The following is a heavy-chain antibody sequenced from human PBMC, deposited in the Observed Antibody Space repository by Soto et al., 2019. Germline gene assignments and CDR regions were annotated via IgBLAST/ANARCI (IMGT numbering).Heavy chain of an antibody. Sequence: GASVKVSCKASGYTFTSYGISWVRQAPGQGLEWMGWISAYNGNTNYAQKLQGRVTMTTDTSTSTAYTELRSLRSDDTAVYYCARGGPSIVVVTAFDYWGQGTLVTVSS. V-gene: IGHV1-18*01. D-gene: IGHD2-21*02. CDR2: ISAYNGNT. CDR3: ARGGPSIVVVTAFDY. J-gene: IGHJ4*02. CDR1: GYTFTSYG.